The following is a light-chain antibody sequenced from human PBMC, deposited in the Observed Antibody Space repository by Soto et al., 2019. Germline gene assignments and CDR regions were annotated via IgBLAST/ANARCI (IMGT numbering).Light chain of an antibody. CDR1: QSVSSSY. CDR3: QQYGSSHPYT. Sequence: EIVLTQSPGTLSLSPGERATLSCRASQSVSSSYLAWYQQKPGQAPRLLIYGASSRATGIPDRFSGSGSGAAFTLTISRLELEDFAVYYCQQYGSSHPYTFGQGTKLEIK. V-gene: IGKV3-20*01. CDR2: GAS. J-gene: IGKJ2*01.